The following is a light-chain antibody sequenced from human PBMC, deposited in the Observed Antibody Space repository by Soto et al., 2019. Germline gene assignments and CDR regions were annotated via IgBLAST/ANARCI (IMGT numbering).Light chain of an antibody. CDR2: SNN. V-gene: IGLV1-44*01. J-gene: IGLJ2*01. CDR3: AAWDDSLNGHVV. Sequence: QSVLTQPPSASGTPGQRVTISCSGSSSNIGSNTVNWYHQLPGTAPKLLIYSNNQRPSGVPDRFSGSKSGTSASLAISGLQSEDEDDYYCAAWDDSLNGHVVFGGGTKLTVL. CDR1: SSNIGSNT.